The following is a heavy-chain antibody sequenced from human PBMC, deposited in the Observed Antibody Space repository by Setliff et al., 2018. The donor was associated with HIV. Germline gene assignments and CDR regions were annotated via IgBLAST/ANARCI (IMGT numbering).Heavy chain of an antibody. CDR1: GFSLSGYG. Sequence: GGSLRLSCAASGFSLSGYGMHWVRQDPGKGLEWVAVISFDGSNKYYADSVKGRFTISRDISKSTLYLQLSRLRAADTALYYCARGRMGYSSSWYAGGNIWGQGTLVTVSS. J-gene: IGHJ3*02. V-gene: IGHV3-30*03. CDR3: ARGRMGYSSSWYAGGNI. D-gene: IGHD6-13*01. CDR2: ISFDGSNK.